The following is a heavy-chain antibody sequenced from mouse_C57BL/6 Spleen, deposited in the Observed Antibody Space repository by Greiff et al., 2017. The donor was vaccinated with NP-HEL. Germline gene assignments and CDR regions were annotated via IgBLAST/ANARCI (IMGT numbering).Heavy chain of an antibody. CDR3: ARGRGLRRAWFAY. Sequence: QVQLQQPGAELVKPGASVKMSCKASGYTFTSYWITWVKQRPGQGLEWIGDIYPGSGSTNYNEKFKSKATLTVDTSSSTAYMQLSSLTSEDSAVYYCARGRGLRRAWFAYWGQGTLVTVSA. CDR2: IYPGSGST. D-gene: IGHD2-4*01. J-gene: IGHJ3*01. CDR1: GYTFTSYW. V-gene: IGHV1-55*01.